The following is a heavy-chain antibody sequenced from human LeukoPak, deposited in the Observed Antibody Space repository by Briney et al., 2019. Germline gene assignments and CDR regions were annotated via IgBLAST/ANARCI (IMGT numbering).Heavy chain of an antibody. Sequence: GGSLRLSCVASGFSFSNFWMSWVRQAPGERPEWLTNIKQDGSQKYYVDSVRGRFTISRDNAKNSLYLQMNSLRAEDTAVYYCAKQGYCSSTSCYSFANDAFDIWGQGTMVTVSS. D-gene: IGHD2-2*01. CDR3: AKQGYCSSTSCYSFANDAFDI. CDR2: IKQDGSQK. CDR1: GFSFSNFW. J-gene: IGHJ3*02. V-gene: IGHV3-7*03.